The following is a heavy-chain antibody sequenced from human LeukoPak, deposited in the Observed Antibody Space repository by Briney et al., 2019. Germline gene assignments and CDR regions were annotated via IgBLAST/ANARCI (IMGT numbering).Heavy chain of an antibody. CDR1: GFTFSSYA. CDR3: ARGTYYYDSSGHSDY. CDR2: ISYDGSNK. D-gene: IGHD3-22*01. Sequence: GGSLRPSCAASGFTFSSYAMHWVRQAPGKGLEWVAVISYDGSNKYYADSVKGRFTISRDNSKNTLYLQMNSLRAEDTAVYYCARGTYYYDSSGHSDYWGQGTLVTVSS. V-gene: IGHV3-30*04. J-gene: IGHJ4*02.